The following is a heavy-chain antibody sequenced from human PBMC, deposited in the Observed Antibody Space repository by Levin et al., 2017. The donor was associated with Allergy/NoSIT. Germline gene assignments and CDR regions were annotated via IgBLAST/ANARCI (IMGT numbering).Heavy chain of an antibody. CDR3: ALSFLDIVGVSTPRSTRRNAFDI. Sequence: GESLKISCAASGFTFTSCNMHWVRQSPGQGLEWVASISSSSTYIYYADSVKGRFSISRDNAKKSLSLQMNSLRAEDTAVYYCALSFLDIVGVSTPRSTRRNAFDIWGQGTMVTVSS. V-gene: IGHV3-21*01. CDR1: GFTFTSCN. CDR2: ISSSSTYI. J-gene: IGHJ3*02. D-gene: IGHD2-2*03.